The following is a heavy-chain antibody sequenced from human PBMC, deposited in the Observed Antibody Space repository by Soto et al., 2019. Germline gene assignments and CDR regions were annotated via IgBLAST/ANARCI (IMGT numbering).Heavy chain of an antibody. CDR1: GFTFNNYS. CDR3: ARGAVPLRVPPRGF. D-gene: IGHD3-10*01. J-gene: IGHJ4*02. CDR2: INRGGGP. V-gene: IGHV3-23*01. Sequence: EVRLLESGGGLVQPGGSLTLSCATSGFTFNNYSMSWVRQAPGKGLEWVSSINRGGGPYYADSVKGRFTISRDNSKNILYGRITSVRADARAVFFCARGAVPLRVPPRGFGGQGPLAPVSS.